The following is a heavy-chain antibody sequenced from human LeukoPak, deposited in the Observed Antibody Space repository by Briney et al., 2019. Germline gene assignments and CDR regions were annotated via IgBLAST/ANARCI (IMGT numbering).Heavy chain of an antibody. D-gene: IGHD6-13*01. Sequence: GGSLRLSCAASGLTVSSNYMSWVRQAPGKGLEWVSGISGSGGSTYYADSVKGRFTISRDNSKNTLYLQMNSLRAEDTAVYYCAKDPKEYSSWWFLHYFDYWGQGTLVTVSS. CDR3: AKDPKEYSSWWFLHYFDY. V-gene: IGHV3-23*01. CDR1: GLTVSSNY. J-gene: IGHJ4*02. CDR2: ISGSGGST.